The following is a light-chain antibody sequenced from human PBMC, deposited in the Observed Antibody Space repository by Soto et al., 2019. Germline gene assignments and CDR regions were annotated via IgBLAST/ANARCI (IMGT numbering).Light chain of an antibody. J-gene: IGKJ4*01. V-gene: IGKV4-1*01. CDR2: WAS. Sequence: DIVMTQSPDSLAVSLGERTTINCMSSQSVLYSSNNKNYLVWYQQKPGQPPKLLLYWASTRESGVPDRFSGSGSGTDFTLTISSLQAEDVAVYYCQQYYSTPLTFGGGTKVAIK. CDR1: QSVLYSSNNKNY. CDR3: QQYYSTPLT.